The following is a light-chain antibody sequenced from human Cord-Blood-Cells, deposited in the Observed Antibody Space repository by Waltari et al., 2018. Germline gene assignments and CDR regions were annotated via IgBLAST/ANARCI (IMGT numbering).Light chain of an antibody. CDR1: QSVSSY. Sequence: EIVLTQSPATLSLSPGERATLSCRASQSVSSYLAWYQQKPGQAPRLLIYDASNRATDIPARCSGSGSGTYFTLTISSLEPEDFAVYYCQQRSNWPPYTFGQGTKLEIK. CDR2: DAS. J-gene: IGKJ2*01. CDR3: QQRSNWPPYT. V-gene: IGKV3-11*01.